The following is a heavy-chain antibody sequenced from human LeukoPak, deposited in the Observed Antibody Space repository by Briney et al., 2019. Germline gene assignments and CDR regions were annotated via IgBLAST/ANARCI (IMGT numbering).Heavy chain of an antibody. Sequence: TGGSLRLSCAASGFIFSTYSMNWVRQAPGKGLEWVSYISSNSVTKFYADSVKGRFTISRDNAKNSLYLQMNSLRAEDTAVYYCAKDPSYNWNYLTYWGQGTLVTVSS. CDR2: ISSNSVTK. CDR3: AKDPSYNWNYLTY. D-gene: IGHD1-20*01. J-gene: IGHJ4*02. CDR1: GFIFSTYS. V-gene: IGHV3-48*01.